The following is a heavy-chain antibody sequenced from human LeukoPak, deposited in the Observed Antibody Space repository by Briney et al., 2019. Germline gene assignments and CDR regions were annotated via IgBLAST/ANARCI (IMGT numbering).Heavy chain of an antibody. V-gene: IGHV1-3*01. Sequence: ASVKVSCKASGYTFTSYGISWVRQAPGQRLEWMGWINAGNGNTKYSQKFQGRVTITRDTSASTAYMELSSLRSEDTAVYYCARADMTYYYGSGSYYNGDYWGQGTQVTVSS. CDR1: GYTFTSYG. D-gene: IGHD3-10*01. CDR3: ARADMTYYYGSGSYYNGDY. CDR2: INAGNGNT. J-gene: IGHJ4*02.